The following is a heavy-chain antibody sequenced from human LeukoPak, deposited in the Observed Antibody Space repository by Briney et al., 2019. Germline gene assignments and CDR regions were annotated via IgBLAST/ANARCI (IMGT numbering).Heavy chain of an antibody. Sequence: ASVKISCKASGYTFTSYYMHWVRQAPGQGLEWMGIINPSGGSTSYAQKFQGRVTMTRDMSTSTVYMELSSLRSDDTAVYYCARARVERYFEWSHHYYYYMDVWGKGTTVTISS. CDR2: INPSGGST. V-gene: IGHV1-46*01. D-gene: IGHD3-9*01. CDR3: ARARVERYFEWSHHYYYYMDV. J-gene: IGHJ6*03. CDR1: GYTFTSYY.